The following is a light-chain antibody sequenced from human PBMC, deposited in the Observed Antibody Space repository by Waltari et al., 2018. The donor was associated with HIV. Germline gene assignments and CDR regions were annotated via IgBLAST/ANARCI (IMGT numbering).Light chain of an antibody. CDR2: SAS. Sequence: DIQMSQSRSSLLASVGNRVTITCRASQSISSYVNWYQQKPGKAPKLLIYSASSLQSGVPSRFSGSGSGTDFTLTISSLQPEDFATYYCQQSYSIPYTFGQGTKLEIK. J-gene: IGKJ2*01. CDR1: QSISSY. V-gene: IGKV1-39*01. CDR3: QQSYSIPYT.